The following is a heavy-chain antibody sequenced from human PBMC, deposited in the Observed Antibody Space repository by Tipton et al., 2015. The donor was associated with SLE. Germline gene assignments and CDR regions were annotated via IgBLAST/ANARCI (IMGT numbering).Heavy chain of an antibody. CDR3: AREFLNPVTTVHYYFDL. CDR1: GGSLSSYY. Sequence: TLSLTCTVFGGSLSSYYWSWIRQPAGGGLGWIGRIYTNENTHYNPSLKSRVTMSVHTSKNHFSLKLISVTAADTAVYYCAREFLNPVTTVHYYFDLWGRGTLVTVSS. D-gene: IGHD4-11*01. V-gene: IGHV4-4*07. CDR2: IYTNENT. J-gene: IGHJ2*01.